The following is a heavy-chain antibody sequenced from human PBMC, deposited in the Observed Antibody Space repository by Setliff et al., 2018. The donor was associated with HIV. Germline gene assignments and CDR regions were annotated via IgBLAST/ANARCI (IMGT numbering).Heavy chain of an antibody. CDR2: IYYSGST. CDR3: AILEGTNCPI. Sequence: PSETLSLTCSVSGGSITSYYWSWVRQPPGKGLEWIGYIYYSGSTNYNPSLKSRVTISVDTSKNQFSLKLSSVTAADTAVYYCAILEGTNCPIWGQGTMVTVSS. J-gene: IGHJ3*02. CDR1: GGSITSYY. D-gene: IGHD7-27*01. V-gene: IGHV4-59*01.